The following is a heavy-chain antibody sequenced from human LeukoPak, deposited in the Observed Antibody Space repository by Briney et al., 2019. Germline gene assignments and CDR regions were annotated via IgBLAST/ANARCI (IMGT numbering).Heavy chain of an antibody. J-gene: IGHJ4*02. CDR3: ARGPSGYHNP. CDR2: ISSSISI. V-gene: IGHV3-21*01. Sequence: GGSLRLSCAASGFTFSSYNMNWVRQAPGKGLEWVSSISSSISIYYADSVKGGFTISRDNSKNSLYLQMNSLRAEDTAVYYCARGPSGYHNPGGQGTLVTVSS. D-gene: IGHD5-12*01. CDR1: GFTFSSYN.